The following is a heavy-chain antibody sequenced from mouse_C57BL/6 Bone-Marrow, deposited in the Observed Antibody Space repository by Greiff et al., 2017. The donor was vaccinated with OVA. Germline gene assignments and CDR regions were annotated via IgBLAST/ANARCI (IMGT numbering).Heavy chain of an antibody. V-gene: IGHV1-19*01. CDR2: INPYNGGT. CDR1: GYTFTDYY. CDR3: ARRGDSNYYFDY. J-gene: IGHJ2*01. Sequence: VQLQQSGPELVKPGASVKMSCKASGYTFTDYYMNWVKQSHGKSLEWIGVINPYNGGTSYNQKFKGKATLTVDKSSSTAYMELNSLTSEDSAVYYCARRGDSNYYFDYWGQGTTLTVSS. D-gene: IGHD2-5*01.